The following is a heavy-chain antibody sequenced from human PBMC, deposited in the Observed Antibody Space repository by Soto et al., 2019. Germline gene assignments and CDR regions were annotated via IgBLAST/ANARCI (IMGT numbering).Heavy chain of an antibody. CDR1: GFTLRNYA. D-gene: IGHD4-4*01. V-gene: IGHV3-9*01. Sequence: EVQLVESGGGLVQPGRSLRLSCAASGFTLRNYAMHWVRQAPGKGLEWVSGISWSGGTIGYADSVKGRFTISRDNAKNPLYLEMNSLRAEDTALYYCAKDKLNSNYEYYFDHWGQGTLVTVSS. CDR2: ISWSGGTI. CDR3: AKDKLNSNYEYYFDH. J-gene: IGHJ4*02.